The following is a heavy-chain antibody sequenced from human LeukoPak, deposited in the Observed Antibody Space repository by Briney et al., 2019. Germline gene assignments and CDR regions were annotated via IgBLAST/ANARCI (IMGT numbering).Heavy chain of an antibody. CDR3: ARGRSGSGYFPDAFDI. J-gene: IGHJ3*02. V-gene: IGHV4-59*12. CDR1: GGSISSYY. CDR2: IFHSGST. Sequence: PSETLSLTCTVSGGSISSYYWSWIRQPPGKGLECIGYIFHSGSTYYNPSLKSRVTISVDRSKNQFSLKLSSVTAADTAMYYCARGRSGSGYFPDAFDIWGQGTMVTVSS. D-gene: IGHD3-22*01.